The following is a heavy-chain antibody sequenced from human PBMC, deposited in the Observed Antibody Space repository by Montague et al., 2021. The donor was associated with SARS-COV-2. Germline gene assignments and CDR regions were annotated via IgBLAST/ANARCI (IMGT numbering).Heavy chain of an antibody. V-gene: IGHV3-30-3*01. Sequence: SLRLSCAASGFTFSSYAMHLVRQAPGKGLEWVAVISYDGSNKYYADSVKGRFTISRDNSKNTLYLQMNSLRAEDTAVYYCARDGWSTVVVVAATPGFDYWGQGTLVTVSS. J-gene: IGHJ4*02. CDR1: GFTFSSYA. CDR3: ARDGWSTVVVVAATPGFDY. CDR2: ISYDGSNK. D-gene: IGHD2-15*01.